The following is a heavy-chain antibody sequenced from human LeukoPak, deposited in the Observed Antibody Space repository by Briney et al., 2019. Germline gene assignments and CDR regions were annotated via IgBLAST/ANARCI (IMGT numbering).Heavy chain of an antibody. D-gene: IGHD6-13*01. V-gene: IGHV1-2*02. CDR2: INPNSGGT. J-gene: IGHJ5*02. Sequence: GASVKVSCKASGYTFTDYYMHWVRQAPGQGLEWMGWINPNSGGTNYAQQFQGRVTMTRDTSNSTAYMELSNLRSDDTAVYYCARGIAAAGGRWFDPWGQGTLVTVSS. CDR1: GYTFTDYY. CDR3: ARGIAAAGGRWFDP.